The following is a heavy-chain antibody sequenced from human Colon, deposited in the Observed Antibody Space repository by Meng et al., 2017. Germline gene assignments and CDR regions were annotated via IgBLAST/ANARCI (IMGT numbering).Heavy chain of an antibody. J-gene: IGHJ4*02. CDR3: ASSDYYRSDY. CDR2: TSHSGST. CDR1: GGSLSRGDW. Sequence: PLQEAGQGRGNPWDTRSLPCAVLGGSLSRGDWWSWVRQPPGKGLEWIGETSHSGSTNYSPSLKSRVTISLDKSQNQLSLKLNSVTAADTAVYYCASSDYYRSDYWGQGTLVTVSS. V-gene: IGHV4-4*02. D-gene: IGHD3-22*01.